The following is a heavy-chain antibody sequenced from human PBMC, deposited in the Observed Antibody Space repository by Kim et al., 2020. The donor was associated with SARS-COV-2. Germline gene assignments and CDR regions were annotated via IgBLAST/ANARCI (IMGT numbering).Heavy chain of an antibody. CDR2: IDWNGDGA. CDR1: GFTFGDYG. CDR3: ARTGGYSGYEYYMDV. V-gene: IGHV3-20*01. D-gene: IGHD5-18*01. J-gene: IGHJ6*03. Sequence: GGSLRLSCVGAGFTFGDYGMNWVRQVPGKGLEWVAGIDWNGDGATYADSVKGRFTISRDNAKNSLYLQMNSLRVGDTAVYHCARTGGYSGYEYYMDVWGKGTTVTVSS.